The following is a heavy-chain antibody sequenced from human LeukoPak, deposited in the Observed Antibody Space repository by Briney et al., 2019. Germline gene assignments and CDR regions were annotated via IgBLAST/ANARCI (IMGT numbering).Heavy chain of an antibody. D-gene: IGHD6-6*01. CDR2: ISPTGSTT. CDR3: ARGPNSNWSGLDF. Sequence: GGSLRLSCTASGFSFSGHWMHWARHLPGKGLVWVSRISPTGSTTSYADSVKGRFTVSRDNAKNTLYLQVNNLRAEDTAVYYRARGPNSNWSGLDFWGQGTLLTVSS. CDR1: GFSFSGHW. V-gene: IGHV3-74*01. J-gene: IGHJ4*02.